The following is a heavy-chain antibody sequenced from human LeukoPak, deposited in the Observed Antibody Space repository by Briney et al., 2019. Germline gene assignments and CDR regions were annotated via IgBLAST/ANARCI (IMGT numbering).Heavy chain of an antibody. CDR1: GGSISSGGYY. V-gene: IGHV4-31*03. J-gene: IGHJ4*02. CDR2: IYYSGST. CDR3: ARGRLYYDILTGYSPNYYFDY. D-gene: IGHD3-9*01. Sequence: SETLSLTCTVSGGSISSGGYYWSWIRQHPGKGLEWIGYIYYSGSTYYNPSLKSRVTISVDTSKNQFSLKLSSVTAADTAVYYCARGRLYYDILTGYSPNYYFDYWGQGTLVTVSS.